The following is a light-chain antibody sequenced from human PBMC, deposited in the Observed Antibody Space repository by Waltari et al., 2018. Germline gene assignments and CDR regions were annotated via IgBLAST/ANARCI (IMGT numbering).Light chain of an antibody. CDR1: QSVSRA. J-gene: IGKJ1*01. Sequence: EIVLTQSPGTLSLSQGERVTLSCRASQSVSRALAWYQQKPGQAPRLLMYGASSRATGISDRFSGSGSGTDFSLTISRLDPEDFAVYYCQHYVRLPATFGQGTKVEIK. CDR2: GAS. CDR3: QHYVRLPAT. V-gene: IGKV3-20*01.